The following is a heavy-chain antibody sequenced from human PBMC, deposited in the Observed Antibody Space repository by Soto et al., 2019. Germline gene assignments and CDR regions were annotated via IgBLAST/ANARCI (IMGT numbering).Heavy chain of an antibody. Sequence: QVQLVESGGGVVQPGRSLRLSCAASGFTFSSYGMHWVRQAPGKGLEWVAVISYDGSNKYYADSVKGRFTISRDNSKNTLDLQMNSLRAEDTAVYYCASAGNDYYYGMDVWGQGTTVTVSS. J-gene: IGHJ6*02. CDR2: ISYDGSNK. V-gene: IGHV3-30*03. D-gene: IGHD6-13*01. CDR3: ASAGNDYYYGMDV. CDR1: GFTFSSYG.